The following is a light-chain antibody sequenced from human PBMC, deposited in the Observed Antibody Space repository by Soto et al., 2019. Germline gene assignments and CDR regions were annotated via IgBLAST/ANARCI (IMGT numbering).Light chain of an antibody. CDR2: NAS. V-gene: IGKV3-11*01. CDR3: QHRAGWPPALT. CDR1: ESVSNS. Sequence: ETVLTQSPATLSLSQGERATLSCRASESVSNSLAWYQHKPGQAPRLLIYNASNRATGIPARFSGSGSGTDFTLTISSLEPEDFAVYFCQHRAGWPPALTFGGGTKVDIK. J-gene: IGKJ4*01.